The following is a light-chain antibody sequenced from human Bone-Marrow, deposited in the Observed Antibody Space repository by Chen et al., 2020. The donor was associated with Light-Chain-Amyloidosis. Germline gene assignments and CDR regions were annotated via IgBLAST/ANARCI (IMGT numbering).Light chain of an antibody. J-gene: IGLJ3*02. V-gene: IGLV3-21*02. CDR2: DDS. CDR1: NIGSTS. CDR3: QVWDRSSDRPV. Sequence: SYALTQPSSVSVAPGQTATIACGGNNIGSTSVHWYQQTPGQAPLLVVYDDSDRPSGIPERLSGSNSGNTATLTISRVAAGDEADYYCQVWDRSSDRPVFGGGTKLTVL.